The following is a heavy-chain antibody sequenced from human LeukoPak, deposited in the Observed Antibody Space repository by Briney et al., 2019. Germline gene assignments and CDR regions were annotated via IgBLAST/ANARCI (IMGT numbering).Heavy chain of an antibody. CDR2: INHSGST. V-gene: IGHV4-34*01. D-gene: IGHD3-3*01. CDR3: ARVRYYDSWTLDC. Sequence: KPSETLSLTCAVYGGSFSGYYWSWIRQPPGKGLEWIGEINHSGSTNYNPSLKSRVTISVDTSKNQFSLKLSSVTAADTAVYYCARVRYYDSWTLDCWGQGTLVTVSS. CDR1: GGSFSGYY. J-gene: IGHJ4*02.